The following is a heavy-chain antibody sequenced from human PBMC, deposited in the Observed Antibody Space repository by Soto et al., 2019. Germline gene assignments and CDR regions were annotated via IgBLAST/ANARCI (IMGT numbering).Heavy chain of an antibody. D-gene: IGHD5-18*01. V-gene: IGHV3-23*01. CDR2: ISGRGGST. J-gene: IGHJ5*02. CDR3: AKDHAYSYATNWLDP. Sequence: PGGSLILPCAASGFTFSSYAMRWVRQAPGKGLEWVSAISGRGGSTYYADSVKGRFTISRDNSKNTLYLQMNSLRAEDTAVYYCAKDHAYSYATNWLDPWGQGPLVTVSS. CDR1: GFTFSSYA.